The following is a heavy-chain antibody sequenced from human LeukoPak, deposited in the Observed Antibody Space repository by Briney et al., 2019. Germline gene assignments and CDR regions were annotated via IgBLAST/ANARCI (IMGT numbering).Heavy chain of an antibody. D-gene: IGHD7-27*01. Sequence: PSETLSLTCAVYGGSFSGYYWSWIRQPPGKGLGWIGEINHSGSTNYNPSLKSRVTISVDTSKNQFSLKLSSVTAADTAVYYCARTRRLNWGLVDYWGQGTLVTVSS. CDR1: GGSFSGYY. J-gene: IGHJ4*02. CDR3: ARTRRLNWGLVDY. CDR2: INHSGST. V-gene: IGHV4-34*01.